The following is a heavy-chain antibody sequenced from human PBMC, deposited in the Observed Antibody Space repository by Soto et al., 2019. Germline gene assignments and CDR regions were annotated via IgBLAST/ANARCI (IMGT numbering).Heavy chain of an antibody. CDR2: VYYSGST. J-gene: IGHJ4*02. Sequence: SETLSLTSSVSGGYISSYYWSWIRQPPGRGLEWIGYVYYSGSTNYNPSLKSRIIISVDTSKNQFSLQLNSVTPEDAAVYYCANDPGYSLDYWGQGTQVTVSS. V-gene: IGHV4-59*12. CDR3: ANDPGYSLDY. CDR1: GGYISSYY. D-gene: IGHD5-12*01.